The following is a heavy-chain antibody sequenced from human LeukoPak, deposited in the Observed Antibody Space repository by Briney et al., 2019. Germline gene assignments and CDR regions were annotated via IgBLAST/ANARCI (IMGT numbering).Heavy chain of an antibody. V-gene: IGHV3-30*02. CDR1: GFTFSSYG. CDR3: ATSAVDGPFDH. D-gene: IGHD5-24*01. J-gene: IGHJ4*02. CDR2: IRFDGSNK. Sequence: PGGSLRHSRAAPGFTFSSYGMNWVRQAPGKGLEWVTFIRFDGSNKYYADSVKGRFTISRDNSKNTLYLQMDRLRPEDTAVYYCATSAVDGPFDHWGQGTLVTVSS.